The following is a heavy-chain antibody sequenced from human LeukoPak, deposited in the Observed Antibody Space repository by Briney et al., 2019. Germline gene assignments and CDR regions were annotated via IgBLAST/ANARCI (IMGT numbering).Heavy chain of an antibody. D-gene: IGHD3-22*01. CDR3: ARWPQGYDSSGYPDY. J-gene: IGHJ4*02. Sequence: ASVKVSCKASGYTFTGYYMHWVRQAPGQGLEWMGWINPNSGGTNYAQKFQGRVTMTRDTSISTAYMELRGLRSDDTAVYYCARWPQGYDSSGYPDYWGQGTLVTVSS. CDR2: INPNSGGT. CDR1: GYTFTGYY. V-gene: IGHV1-2*02.